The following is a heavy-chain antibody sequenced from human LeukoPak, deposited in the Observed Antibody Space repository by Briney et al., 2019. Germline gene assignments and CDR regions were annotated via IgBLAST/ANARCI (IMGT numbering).Heavy chain of an antibody. V-gene: IGHV4-34*01. CDR3: ASVSDVVVLNWFDL. CDR1: GGSFSGYY. J-gene: IGHJ5*02. Sequence: SETLSLTCAVYGGSFSGYYWSWIRQPPGKGLEWIGEINHSGSTNYNPSLKSRVTISVDASKNQFSLKLSSMTAADTAVYYCASVSDVVVLNWFDLWGQGTLVTVSS. CDR2: INHSGST. D-gene: IGHD2-15*01.